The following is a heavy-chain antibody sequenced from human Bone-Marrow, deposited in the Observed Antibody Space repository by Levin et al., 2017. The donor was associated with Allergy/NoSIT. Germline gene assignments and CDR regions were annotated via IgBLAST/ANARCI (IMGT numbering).Heavy chain of an antibody. V-gene: IGHV4-34*01. CDR1: GGSFSGYY. D-gene: IGHD6-6*01. CDR3: ARLKGLIAARRFDY. J-gene: IGHJ4*02. CDR2: INHSGST. Sequence: SETLSLTCAVYGGSFSGYYWSWIRQPPGKGLEWIGEINHSGSTNYNPSLKSRVTISVDTSKNQFSLKLSSVTAADTAVYYCARLKGLIAARRFDYWGQGTLVTVSS.